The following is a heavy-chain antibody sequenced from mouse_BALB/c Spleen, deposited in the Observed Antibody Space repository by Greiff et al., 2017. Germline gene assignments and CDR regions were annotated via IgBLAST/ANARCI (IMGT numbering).Heavy chain of an antibody. Sequence: QVQLQQSGAELVRPGASVKLSCKASGYTFTSYWINWVKQRPGQGLEWIGNIYPSDSYTNYNQKFKDKATLTVDKSSSTAYMQLSSPTSEDSAVYYCTREDWARYFDVWGAGTTVTVSS. D-gene: IGHD4-1*01. V-gene: IGHV1-69*02. CDR1: GYTFTSYW. CDR2: IYPSDSYT. CDR3: TREDWARYFDV. J-gene: IGHJ1*01.